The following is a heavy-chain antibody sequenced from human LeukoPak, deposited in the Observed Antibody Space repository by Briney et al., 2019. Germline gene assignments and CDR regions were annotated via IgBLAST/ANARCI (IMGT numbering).Heavy chain of an antibody. V-gene: IGHV4-59*08. J-gene: IGHJ3*02. Sequence: PSETLSLTCTVSGGSISYYYWSWIRQPPGKGLEWIGYVYYSGSTSYNPSLKSRVTISLDTSKNQFSLKLSSVTAADTAVYYCARHVAFEVRGTGAFDIWGQGTMVTVSS. CDR1: GGSISYYY. CDR3: ARHVAFEVRGTGAFDI. D-gene: IGHD3-10*01. CDR2: VYYSGST.